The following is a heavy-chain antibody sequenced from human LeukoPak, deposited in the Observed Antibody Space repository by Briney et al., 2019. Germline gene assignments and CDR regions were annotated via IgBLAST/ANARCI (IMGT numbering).Heavy chain of an antibody. D-gene: IGHD3-22*01. V-gene: IGHV3-74*01. CDR2: LKNDGGNT. CDR1: GFTLSNYW. CDR3: AKGPDSSGYYYAGMSNADY. Sequence: PGGSLRLSCAASGFTLSNYWMLWVRQAPGKGLVWVSRLKNDGGNTVYADSVKGRFTISRDNSKNTLYLQMNSLRAEDTAVYYCAKGPDSSGYYYAGMSNADYWGQGTLVTVSS. J-gene: IGHJ4*02.